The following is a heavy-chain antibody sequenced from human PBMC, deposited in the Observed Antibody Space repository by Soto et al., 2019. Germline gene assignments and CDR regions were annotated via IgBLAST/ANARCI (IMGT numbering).Heavy chain of an antibody. J-gene: IGHJ4*02. CDR3: AIDLRWLQLRWLDDY. Sequence: EVQLLESGGGLVQPGRSLRLSCAVSGFSFSTYAMKWVRQAPGKELEWVTSISASGGSTYYADSVKGRITISRDTSKNTLYVQMNSLRAEDTAIYYCAIDLRWLQLRWLDDYWGQGTLVTVSS. CDR1: GFSFSTYA. V-gene: IGHV3-23*01. CDR2: ISASGGST. D-gene: IGHD5-12*01.